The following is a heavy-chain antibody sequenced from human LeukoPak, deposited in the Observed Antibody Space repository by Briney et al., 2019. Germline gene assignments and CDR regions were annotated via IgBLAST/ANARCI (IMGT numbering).Heavy chain of an antibody. D-gene: IGHD3-10*01. CDR1: GGTFSSYA. V-gene: IGHV1-69*06. CDR2: IIPIFGTA. Sequence: SVKVSCKASGGTFSSYAISWVRQAPGQGLEWMGGIIPIFGTANYAQKFQGRVTITADKSTSTAYMELSSLRSEDTAVYYCARAYYYGSEDAFDIWGQGTMVTVSS. CDR3: ARAYYYGSEDAFDI. J-gene: IGHJ3*02.